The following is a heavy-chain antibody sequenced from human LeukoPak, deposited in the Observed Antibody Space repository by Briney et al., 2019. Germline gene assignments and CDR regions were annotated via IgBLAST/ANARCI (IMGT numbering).Heavy chain of an antibody. Sequence: SETLSLTCAVYGGSFSGYYWSWIRQPPGKGLEWIGEINHSGSTNYNPSLKSRVTISVDTYKNQFSLKLSSVTAADTAVYYCARGMSSSWNYYYYYMDVWGKGTTVTVSS. D-gene: IGHD6-13*01. CDR3: ARGMSSSWNYYYYYMDV. CDR2: INHSGST. CDR1: GGSFSGYY. J-gene: IGHJ6*03. V-gene: IGHV4-34*01.